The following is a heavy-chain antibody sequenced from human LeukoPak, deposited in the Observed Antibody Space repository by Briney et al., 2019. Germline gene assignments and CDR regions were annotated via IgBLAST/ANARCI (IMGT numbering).Heavy chain of an antibody. V-gene: IGHV4-39*07. Sequence: SETLSLTCTVSGGSISSSSYYWGWIRQPPGKGLEWIGSIYYSGSTYYNPSLKSRVTISVDTSKNQFSLKLSSVTAADTAVYYCARLYDSSGYYQYYFDYWAREPWSPSPQ. CDR2: IYYSGST. J-gene: IGHJ4*02. D-gene: IGHD3-22*01. CDR3: ARLYDSSGYYQYYFDY. CDR1: GGSISSSSYY.